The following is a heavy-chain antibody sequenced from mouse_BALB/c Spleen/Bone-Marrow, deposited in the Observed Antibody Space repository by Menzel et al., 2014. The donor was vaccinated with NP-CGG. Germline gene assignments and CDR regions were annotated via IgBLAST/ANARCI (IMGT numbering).Heavy chain of an antibody. Sequence: EVQLMESGGGLVQPGGSRKLSCAASGFTFSDYGMAWVRQAPGKGPEWVAFISNLAYSICYADTVTGRFTISRENAKNTLYLEMSSLRSEDTAMYYCARLYGNGYGYAMDYWGQGTSVTVSS. CDR1: GFTFSDYG. V-gene: IGHV5-15*02. CDR3: ARLYGNGYGYAMDY. J-gene: IGHJ4*01. CDR2: ISNLAYSI. D-gene: IGHD1-1*01.